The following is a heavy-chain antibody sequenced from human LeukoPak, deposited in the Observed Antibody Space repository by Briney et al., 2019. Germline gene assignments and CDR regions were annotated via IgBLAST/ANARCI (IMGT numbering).Heavy chain of an antibody. CDR1: GYSFTSYW. Sequence: PGESLKISCKGSGYSFTSYWIGWVRQMPGKGLEWTGIIYPGGSDTRYSPSFQGQVTISADKSISTAYLQWSSLKASDTAMYYCARRDYYDSSGYYYVDAFDIWGQGTMVTVSS. CDR3: ARRDYYDSSGYYYVDAFDI. J-gene: IGHJ3*02. D-gene: IGHD3-22*01. V-gene: IGHV5-51*01. CDR2: IYPGGSDT.